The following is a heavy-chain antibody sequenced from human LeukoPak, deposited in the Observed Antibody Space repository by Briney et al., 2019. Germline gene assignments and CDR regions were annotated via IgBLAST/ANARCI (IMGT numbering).Heavy chain of an antibody. D-gene: IGHD3-22*01. CDR1: GYTFTSYD. V-gene: IGHV1-8*01. CDR3: TASVAYYNASAYYPFDY. J-gene: IGHJ4*02. Sequence: PEASVKVSCKASGYTFTSYDINWVRQATGQGLEWMGWMNPNSGNTGYAQKFQDRVTMTRNPSISTAYMELSSLEPDDTAVYYCTASVAYYNASAYYPFDYWGQGTLVTVSS. CDR2: MNPNSGNT.